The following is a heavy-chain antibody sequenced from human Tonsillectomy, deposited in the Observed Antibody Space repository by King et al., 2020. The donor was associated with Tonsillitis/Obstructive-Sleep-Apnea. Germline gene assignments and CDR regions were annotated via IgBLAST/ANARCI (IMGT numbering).Heavy chain of an antibody. J-gene: IGHJ6*03. V-gene: IGHV1-46*01. CDR2: INPSVGST. Sequence: QLVQSGAEVKKPGASVKVSCKASGYTFTSYYMHWVRQAPGQGLEWMGIINPSVGSTSYAQKFQGRVTMTRDTSTSTVYMELSSLRSEDTAVYYCARDLLEYYYYMDVWGKGTTVTVSS. CDR3: ARDLLEYYYYMDV. CDR1: GYTFTSYY.